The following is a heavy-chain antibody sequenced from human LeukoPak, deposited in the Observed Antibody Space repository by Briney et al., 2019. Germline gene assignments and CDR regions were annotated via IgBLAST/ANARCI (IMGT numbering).Heavy chain of an antibody. J-gene: IGHJ4*02. CDR3: ARMAGGVGFYFDL. CDR1: GGSISSNSYY. CDR2: IYYSGTT. V-gene: IGHV4-39*07. D-gene: IGHD2-8*02. Sequence: SETLSLTCTVSGGSISSNSYYWGWIRQPPGKGLGWIGSIYYSGTTYYNPSLKSRVTISVNTSKYQFSLRLTSVTAADTAVYYCARMAGGVGFYFDLWGQGTLVTVSS.